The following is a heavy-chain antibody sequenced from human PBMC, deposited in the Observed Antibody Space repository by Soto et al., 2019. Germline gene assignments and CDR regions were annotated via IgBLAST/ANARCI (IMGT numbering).Heavy chain of an antibody. CDR1: GGSISSSY. J-gene: IGHJ6*02. Sequence: SETLSLTCTVSGGSISSSYWGWIRQSPGKALEWIGNCYHSGPINDNPSLKGRVTISLDRSKSQFSLKLTSVTAADTAMYYCARLWDYDKSGHNAPWGYGMDVWGPGTTVT. V-gene: IGHV4-59*01. CDR3: ARLWDYDKSGHNAPWGYGMDV. D-gene: IGHD3-22*01. CDR2: CYHSGPI.